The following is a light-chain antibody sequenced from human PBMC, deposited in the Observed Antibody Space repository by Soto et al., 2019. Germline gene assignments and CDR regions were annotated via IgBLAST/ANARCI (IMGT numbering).Light chain of an antibody. CDR2: HAT. J-gene: IGKJ1*01. V-gene: IGKV1-5*01. CDR3: QQCKSYWT. CDR1: QSISNW. Sequence: DIQMTQSPSTLTASARDGVTVXXRASQSISNWLAWYQQKPRTAPEXLIYHATTLGSVVPSRFSSSGYGTEFTLIISSLQHDDFATYYYQQCKSYWTFGQGTKVDIK.